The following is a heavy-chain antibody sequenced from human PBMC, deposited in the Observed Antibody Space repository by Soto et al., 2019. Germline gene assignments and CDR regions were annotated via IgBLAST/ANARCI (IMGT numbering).Heavy chain of an antibody. CDR3: ARAGGFGGYGGPDY. D-gene: IGHD5-12*01. V-gene: IGHV3-30-3*01. J-gene: IGHJ4*02. Sequence: QVQLVESGGGVVQPGRSLRLSCAASGFTFSSYAMHWVRQAPGKGLEWVAVISYDGSNKYYADSVKGRFTISRDNSKNTLYLKMNSLRAEDTAVYYCARAGGFGGYGGPDYWGQGTLVTVSS. CDR2: ISYDGSNK. CDR1: GFTFSSYA.